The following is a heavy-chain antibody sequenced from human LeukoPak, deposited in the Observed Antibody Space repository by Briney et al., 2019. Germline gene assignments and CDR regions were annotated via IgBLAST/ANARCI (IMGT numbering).Heavy chain of an antibody. Sequence: GRSLRLSCAASGFTFDDYAMHWVRQAPGKGLEWVSGISWNSGSIGYADSVKGRFTISRDNAKNSLYLQMNSLRAEDMALHYCAKGVYSSGWYYYFDYWGQGTLVTVPS. CDR1: GFTFDDYA. CDR2: ISWNSGSI. J-gene: IGHJ4*02. CDR3: AKGVYSSGWYYYFDY. D-gene: IGHD6-19*01. V-gene: IGHV3-9*03.